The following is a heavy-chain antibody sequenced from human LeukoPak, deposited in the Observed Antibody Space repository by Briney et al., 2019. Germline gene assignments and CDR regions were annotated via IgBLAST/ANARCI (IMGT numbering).Heavy chain of an antibody. J-gene: IGHJ4*02. CDR3: TRITIHGNSDY. CDR2: MYYTGRT. Sequence: SETLCLTCTVSGDSMSYYYWSWIRQTPGKGLEWLGYMYYTGRTKYNPSLKSRVTFSLDMSKNQFSLKLDSVTAADTAMYYCTRITIHGNSDYWGQGTLVTVSS. V-gene: IGHV4-59*01. D-gene: IGHD5-24*01. CDR1: GDSMSYYY.